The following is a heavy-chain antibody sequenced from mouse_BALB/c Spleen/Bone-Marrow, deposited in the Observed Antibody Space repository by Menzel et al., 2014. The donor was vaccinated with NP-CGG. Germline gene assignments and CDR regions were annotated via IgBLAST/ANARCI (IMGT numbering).Heavy chain of an antibody. Sequence: QVQLQHSGPELVKPGASVRISCKASGYIFTSYSIHWVKQRPGQGLEWIGWIYPENVNTKYNEKFKGKATLTADKSSSTAYMQLSSLTSEDSAVYFGARSRDYGSSSWLAYWGQGTLVTVSA. V-gene: IGHV1S56*01. J-gene: IGHJ3*01. CDR1: GYIFTSYS. D-gene: IGHD1-1*01. CDR2: IYPENVNT. CDR3: ARSRDYGSSSWLAY.